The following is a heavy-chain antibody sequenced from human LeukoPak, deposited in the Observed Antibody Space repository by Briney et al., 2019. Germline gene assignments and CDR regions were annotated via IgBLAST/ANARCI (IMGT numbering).Heavy chain of an antibody. Sequence: PSETLSLTCTVSVGSISSYYWSWIRQPPGKGLEWIGYIYYSGSTNYNPSLKSRVTISVDTSKNQFSLKLSSVTAADTAVYYCARRITMVRGVYVFDYWGQGTLVTVSS. D-gene: IGHD3-10*01. CDR2: IYYSGST. CDR3: ARRITMVRGVYVFDY. V-gene: IGHV4-59*08. CDR1: VGSISSYY. J-gene: IGHJ4*02.